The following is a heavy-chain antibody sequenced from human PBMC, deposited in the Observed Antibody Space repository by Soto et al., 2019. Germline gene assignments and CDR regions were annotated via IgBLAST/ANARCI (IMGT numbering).Heavy chain of an antibody. CDR3: AKPSYGAHYYGMDV. D-gene: IGHD2-8*01. J-gene: IGHJ6*02. CDR2: ISGSGGST. Sequence: EVQLLESGGGLVQPGGSLRLSCAASGFTFSSYAMSWVRQAPGKGLEWVSAISGSGGSTYYADSVKGRFTISRDNSKNTLYLQMNSLRAKDTAVYYCAKPSYGAHYYGMDVWGQGTTVTVSS. CDR1: GFTFSSYA. V-gene: IGHV3-23*01.